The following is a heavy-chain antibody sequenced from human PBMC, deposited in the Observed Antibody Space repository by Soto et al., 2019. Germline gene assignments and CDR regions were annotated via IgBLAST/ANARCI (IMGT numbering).Heavy chain of an antibody. Sequence: GRSLRRSCAASGFTFSNAWMSWVRQAPGKGLDWVGRIKSKTDGGTTDYAAPVKGRFTISRDDSKNTQNLQMNSLNTEDTAGYYCTTDRPVRRGTLCGGRFGAHHYGMDVWRQGITVIV. CDR2: IKSKTDGGTT. D-gene: IGHD3-10*01. V-gene: IGHV3-15*01. CDR1: GFTFSNAW. J-gene: IGHJ6*01. CDR3: TTDRPVRRGTLCGGRFGAHHYGMDV.